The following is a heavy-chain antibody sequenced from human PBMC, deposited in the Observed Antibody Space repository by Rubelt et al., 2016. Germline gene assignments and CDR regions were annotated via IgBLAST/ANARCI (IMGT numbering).Heavy chain of an antibody. CDR2: ISSDGGST. Sequence: EVQLVESGGGLVQPGGSLRLSCAASGFTFSTYTMHWVRQAPGKGLEYVSAISSDGGSTYYASSVKGRFTISRDNSKSTRYLQMGSLKAEDMAVYYCARVGRSGYWYFDLWGRGTLVTVSS. CDR3: ARVGRSGYWYFDL. CDR1: GFTFSTYT. J-gene: IGHJ2*01. V-gene: IGHV3-64*01.